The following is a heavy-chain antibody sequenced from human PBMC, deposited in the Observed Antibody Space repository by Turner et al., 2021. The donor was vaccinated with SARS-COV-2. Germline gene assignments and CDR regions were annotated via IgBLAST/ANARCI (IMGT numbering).Heavy chain of an antibody. Sequence: EVQLVESGGRLVQPGESLRLSCVASEFTFNSYSMNWGRQAPGKGLEWVSSISSSSSYIYYADSAKGRFTISRDNAKNSVYLQMNSLRAEDTAVYYCARDRIVRNWNDVPKPTYGMDVWGQGTTVTVSS. CDR3: ARDRIVRNWNDVPKPTYGMDV. CDR2: ISSSSSYI. CDR1: EFTFNSYS. D-gene: IGHD1-20*01. J-gene: IGHJ6*02. V-gene: IGHV3-21*02.